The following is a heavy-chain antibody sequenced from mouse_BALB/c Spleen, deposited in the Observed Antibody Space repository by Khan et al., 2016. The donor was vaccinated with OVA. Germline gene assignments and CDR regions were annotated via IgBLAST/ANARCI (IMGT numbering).Heavy chain of an antibody. D-gene: IGHD2-10*01. V-gene: IGHV2-6-1*01. J-gene: IGHJ4*01. CDR1: GFSLTSYG. Sequence: QVQLKESGPGLVAPSQSLSITCTISGFSLTSYGVHWLRQPPGKGLEWLVVIWSDGSTASNSALKSRLSISKDNSKSQVFLKMNSLQTDDTAMYXCDRQPYYHYYVMDYWGQGTSVTVSS. CDR3: DRQPYYHYYVMDY. CDR2: IWSDGST.